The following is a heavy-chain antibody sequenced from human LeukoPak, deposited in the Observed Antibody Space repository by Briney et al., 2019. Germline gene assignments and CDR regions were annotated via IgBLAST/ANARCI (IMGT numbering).Heavy chain of an antibody. CDR1: GYTFTSYG. J-gene: IGHJ6*02. CDR3: ARGYCSGDSCRYYYVMDV. Sequence: ASVKVSCKASGYTFTSYGISWVRQAPGQGLEWMGWINPNSGGTNYAQKFQGRVTMTRDTSISTAYMEVSRLRSDDTAVYYCARGYCSGDSCRYYYVMDVWGQGTTVTVSS. V-gene: IGHV1-2*02. CDR2: INPNSGGT. D-gene: IGHD2-15*01.